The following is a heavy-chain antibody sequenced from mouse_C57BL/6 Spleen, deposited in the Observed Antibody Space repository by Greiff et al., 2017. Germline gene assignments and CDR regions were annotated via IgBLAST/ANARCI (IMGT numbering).Heavy chain of an antibody. CDR1: GFTFSDYG. J-gene: IGHJ2*01. CDR2: ISSGSSTI. Sequence: EVKLMESGGGLVKPGGSLKLSCAASGFTFSDYGMHWVRQAPEKGLEWVAYISSGSSTIYYADTVKGRFTISRDNAKNTLFLQMTRLRSEDTAMYYCARNWFDYWGQGTTLTVSS. V-gene: IGHV5-17*01. D-gene: IGHD4-1*01. CDR3: ARNWFDY.